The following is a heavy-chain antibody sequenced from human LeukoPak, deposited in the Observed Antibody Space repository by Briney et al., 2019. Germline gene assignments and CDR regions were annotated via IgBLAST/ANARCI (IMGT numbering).Heavy chain of an antibody. Sequence: PGGSLRLSCAVSGFTFSTYAMNWVRQAPGKGLEWVSAISGSGGHTYYADSVEGRFTISRDNSKNTLYLQMNSLGAEDTVVYFCAKVRMGGGYLDYWGQGTLVTVSS. CDR1: GFTFSTYA. CDR3: AKVRMGGGYLDY. V-gene: IGHV3-23*01. D-gene: IGHD2-15*01. J-gene: IGHJ4*02. CDR2: ISGSGGHT.